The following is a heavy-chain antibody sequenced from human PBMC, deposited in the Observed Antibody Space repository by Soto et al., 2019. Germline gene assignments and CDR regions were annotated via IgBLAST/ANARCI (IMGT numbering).Heavy chain of an antibody. CDR3: AKALWFGESSHYFDY. D-gene: IGHD3-10*01. J-gene: IGHJ4*02. CDR1: GFGFDSYA. V-gene: IGHV3-23*01. Sequence: GGSLRLFCVGSGFGFDSYAMSWVRQAPGKGLEWVSGIGSSGGAIVYADSVRGRFTISRDNSRNALYLHMNSLRAGDTAVYYCAKALWFGESSHYFDYWGQGTLVTVSS. CDR2: IGSSGGAI.